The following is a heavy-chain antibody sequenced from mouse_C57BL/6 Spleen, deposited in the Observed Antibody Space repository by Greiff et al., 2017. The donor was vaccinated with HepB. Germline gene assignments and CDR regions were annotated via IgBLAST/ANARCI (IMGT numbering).Heavy chain of an antibody. V-gene: IGHV1-80*01. CDR1: GYAFSSYW. CDR3: ARGGDGSSYEYFDV. CDR2: IYPGDGDT. J-gene: IGHJ1*03. Sequence: QVQLQQSGAELVKPGASVKISCKASGYAFSSYWMNWVKQRPGKGLEWIGQIYPGDGDTNYNGKFKGKATLTADKSSSTAYMQLSSLTSEDSAVYFCARGGDGSSYEYFDVWGTGTTVTVSS. D-gene: IGHD1-1*01.